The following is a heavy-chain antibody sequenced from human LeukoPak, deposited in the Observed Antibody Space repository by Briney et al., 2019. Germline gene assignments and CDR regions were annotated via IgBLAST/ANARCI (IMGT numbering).Heavy chain of an antibody. J-gene: IGHJ4*02. D-gene: IGHD1-1*01. V-gene: IGHV3-7*01. CDR2: IKQDGSEK. CDR3: AREKYNWNDDLNYFDY. CDR1: GFTFSSYW. Sequence: GGSLRLSCAASGFTFSSYWMSWVRQAPGKGLEWVANIKQDGSEKYYVDSVKGRFTISRDNAKNSLYLQMNSLRAGDTAVYYCAREKYNWNDDLNYFDYWGQGTLVTVSS.